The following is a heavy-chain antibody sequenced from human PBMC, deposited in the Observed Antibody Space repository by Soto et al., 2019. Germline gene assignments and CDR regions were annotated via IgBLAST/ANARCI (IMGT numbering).Heavy chain of an antibody. J-gene: IGHJ5*02. D-gene: IGHD6-6*01. CDR3: ARVPIAARRRGNWFDP. CDR2: ISSSGSTI. CDR1: GFTFSSYE. V-gene: IGHV3-48*03. Sequence: EVQLVESGGGLVQPGGSLRLSCAASGFTFSSYEMNWVRQAPGKGLEWVSYISSSGSTIYYADSVKGRFTISRDNAKNSLYLQMNRLRAEDTAVYYCARVPIAARRRGNWFDPWGQGTLVTVSS.